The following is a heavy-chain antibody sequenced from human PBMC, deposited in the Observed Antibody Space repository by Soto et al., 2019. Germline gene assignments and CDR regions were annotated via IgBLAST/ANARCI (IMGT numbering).Heavy chain of an antibody. Sequence: SETLSLTCTVSGGSISNYYLSWVRQPPGKGLEWIGYIYYSGSTNYNPSLKSRVTISVDTPKNQFSLKLSSVTAADTAVYYCARRWGPTFDFWGQGTLVTVSS. D-gene: IGHD1-26*01. J-gene: IGHJ4*02. V-gene: IGHV4-59*01. CDR1: GGSISNYY. CDR2: IYYSGST. CDR3: ARRWGPTFDF.